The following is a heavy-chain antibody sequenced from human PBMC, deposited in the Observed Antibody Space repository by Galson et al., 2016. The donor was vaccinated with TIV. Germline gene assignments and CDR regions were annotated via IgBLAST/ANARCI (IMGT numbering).Heavy chain of an antibody. D-gene: IGHD6-25*01. CDR3: AKDRGYFEGFDH. CDR2: LSGGATNT. Sequence: PRLSCAATGFRFYEFKMSWVRQAPGKGLEWVSALSGGATNTYYSDSVKGRFTISRDNSQNKVFLEMDSLRVDDTAVYYCAKDRGYFEGFDHWGQGTLVTVSS. CDR1: GFRFYEFK. J-gene: IGHJ4*02. V-gene: IGHV3-23*01.